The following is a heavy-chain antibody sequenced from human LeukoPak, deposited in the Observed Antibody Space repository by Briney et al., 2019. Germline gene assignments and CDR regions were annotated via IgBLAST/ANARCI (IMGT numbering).Heavy chain of an antibody. CDR3: APDLRGSASSLDD. Sequence: GGSLRLSCAASGFTFSNYGMCWVRQAPGKGLEWVSLISGDGGNTYYPDSVKGRFTISRDNSKNTVYLQMNSLRAEDTALYYCAPDLRGSASSLDDWGQGTLVTVSP. V-gene: IGHV3-23*01. CDR1: GFTFSNYG. CDR2: ISGDGGNT. D-gene: IGHD6-25*01. J-gene: IGHJ4*02.